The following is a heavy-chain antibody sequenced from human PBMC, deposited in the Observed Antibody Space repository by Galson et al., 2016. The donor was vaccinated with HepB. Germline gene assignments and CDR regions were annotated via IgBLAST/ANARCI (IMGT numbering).Heavy chain of an antibody. Sequence: SLRLSSAASGFTFSGCWMHWVRQAPGKGLEWVSRVTGDGRRTNYADSVKGRLTISRDNAKSTLYLQMNSLRAEDTAMYYCARDGNGDLGDHWGQGALVVVSA. CDR1: GFTFSGCW. D-gene: IGHD2-8*01. V-gene: IGHV3-74*01. CDR3: ARDGNGDLGDH. CDR2: VTGDGRRT. J-gene: IGHJ4*02.